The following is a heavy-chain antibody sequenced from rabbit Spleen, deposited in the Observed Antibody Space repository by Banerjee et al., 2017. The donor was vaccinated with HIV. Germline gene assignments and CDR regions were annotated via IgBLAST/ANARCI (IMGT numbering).Heavy chain of an antibody. CDR1: GVSFSGDSY. J-gene: IGHJ6*01. CDR3: ARDTGSSFSSYGMDL. CDR2: IDTGSSGFT. D-gene: IGHD8-1*01. Sequence: QSLEESGGDLVTPGGSLTLTCIASGVSFSGDSYMCWVRQAPGKGLEWIACIDTGSSGFTYFASWAKGRFTISKTSSTTVTLQMTSLTVADTATYFCARDTGSSFSSYGMDLWGQGTLVTVS. V-gene: IGHV1S40*01.